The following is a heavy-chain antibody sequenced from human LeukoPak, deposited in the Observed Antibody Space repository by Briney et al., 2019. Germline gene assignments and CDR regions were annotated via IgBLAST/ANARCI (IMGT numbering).Heavy chain of an antibody. D-gene: IGHD2/OR15-2a*01. Sequence: GGSLRLSCAASGFTFSSYGMHWVRQAPGKGLEWVAVIWYDGSNKYYADSVKGRFTISRDNSKNTLYLQMNSLRAEDTAVYYCASGWAGQNIYYYYYGMDVWGKGTTVTVSS. CDR3: ASGWAGQNIYYYYYGMDV. J-gene: IGHJ6*04. V-gene: IGHV3-33*01. CDR1: GFTFSSYG. CDR2: IWYDGSNK.